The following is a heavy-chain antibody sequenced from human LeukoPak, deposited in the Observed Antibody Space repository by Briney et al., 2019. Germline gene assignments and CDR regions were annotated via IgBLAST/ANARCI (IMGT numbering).Heavy chain of an antibody. J-gene: IGHJ6*02. D-gene: IGHD1-26*01. CDR3: ARDGWLRSGSYSYYGMDV. CDR2: MSGSGGVT. V-gene: IGHV3-23*01. CDR1: GFTFSSYA. Sequence: GGTLTLSCAASGFTFSSYAMTWVPQAPGNGLECFTAMSGSGGVTYYADSVKGRVTISRADAKNSLYLQMTSLRAEDTAVYYCARDGWLRSGSYSYYGMDVWGQGTTVTVSS.